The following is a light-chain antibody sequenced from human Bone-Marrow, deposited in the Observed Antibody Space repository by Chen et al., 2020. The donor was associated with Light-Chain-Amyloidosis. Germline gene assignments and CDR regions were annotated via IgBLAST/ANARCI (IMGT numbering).Light chain of an antibody. V-gene: IGKV3-20*01. CDR2: GSS. J-gene: IGKJ4*01. Sequence: EIVLTQSPCTLSLSPGEGANLSCRASQTISSNYLTWDQQKFGQAPRLLIYGSSSRATGIPDRFTGSGSGTDFTLTINRLEPEDFAMYYCQQYGTSPLTFGGGTKVEIK. CDR1: QTISSNY. CDR3: QQYGTSPLT.